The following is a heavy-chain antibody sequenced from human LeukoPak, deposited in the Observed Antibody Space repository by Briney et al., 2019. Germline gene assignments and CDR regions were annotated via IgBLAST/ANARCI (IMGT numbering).Heavy chain of an antibody. Sequence: ASVKVSCKASGYTFTSYGISWVRQAPGQGLEWMGWISAYNGNTNYAQKLQGRVTMTTDTSTSTAYMELRSLRSGDTAVYCCARDGDAIVVVPAARLTPLDYWGQGTLVTVSS. CDR2: ISAYNGNT. CDR3: ARDGDAIVVVPAARLTPLDY. CDR1: GYTFTSYG. D-gene: IGHD2-2*01. V-gene: IGHV1-18*01. J-gene: IGHJ4*02.